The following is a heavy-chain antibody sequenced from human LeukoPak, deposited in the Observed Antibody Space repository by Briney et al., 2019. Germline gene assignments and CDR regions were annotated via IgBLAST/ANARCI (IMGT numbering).Heavy chain of an antibody. V-gene: IGHV4-34*01. Sequence: PSETLSLTCAVYGVSFSGYYWSWIRQPPGKGLEWIGEINHSGSTNYNPSLKSRVTISVDTSKNQFSLKLSSVTAADTAVYYCASSVDTAHDYWGQGTPVTVSS. CDR1: GVSFSGYY. CDR2: INHSGST. CDR3: ASSVDTAHDY. J-gene: IGHJ4*02. D-gene: IGHD5-18*01.